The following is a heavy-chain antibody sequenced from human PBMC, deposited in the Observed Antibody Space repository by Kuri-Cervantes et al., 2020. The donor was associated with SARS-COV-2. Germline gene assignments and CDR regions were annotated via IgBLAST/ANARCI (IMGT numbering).Heavy chain of an antibody. D-gene: IGHD3-16*01. J-gene: IGHJ5*02. CDR3: AHVLWGSFHWLDP. Sequence: TLSLTCTVSGGSISSGSYYWSWIRQPPGKALEWLALIYWNDDKRYSPSLKSRLTISMDTSKNQVVLTMTGMDPVDTATYYCAHVLWGSFHWLDPWGQGTLVTVSS. CDR1: GGSISSGSYY. CDR2: IYWNDDK. V-gene: IGHV2-5*01.